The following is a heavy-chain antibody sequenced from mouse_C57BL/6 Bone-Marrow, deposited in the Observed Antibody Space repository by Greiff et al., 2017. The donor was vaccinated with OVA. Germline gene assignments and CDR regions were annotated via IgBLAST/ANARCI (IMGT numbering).Heavy chain of an antibody. V-gene: IGHV1-22*01. J-gene: IGHJ3*01. CDR3: ARLDDYFFAY. Sequence: VQLQQSGPELVKPGASVKMSCKASGYTFTDYNMHWVQQSHGKSLEWIGYINPNNGGTSYNQTFKGKATLTVNKSSSAAYMELRSLTSEDSAVYYGARLDDYFFAYWGQGTLVTVSA. D-gene: IGHD2-4*01. CDR2: INPNNGGT. CDR1: GYTFTDYN.